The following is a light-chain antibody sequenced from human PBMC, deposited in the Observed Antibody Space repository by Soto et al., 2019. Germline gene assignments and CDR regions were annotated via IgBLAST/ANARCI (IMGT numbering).Light chain of an antibody. J-gene: IGKJ2*01. V-gene: IGKV3D-20*02. Sequence: EIVLTQSPGTLSLSPGERATLSCRASQSVNSNYLAWHQQKPGQAPRLLIYGVSSRATGIPDRFSGSGSGTDFTLTISRLEPEDFAVYYCQQRSNWPYTFGQGTKLEIK. CDR2: GVS. CDR1: QSVNSNY. CDR3: QQRSNWPYT.